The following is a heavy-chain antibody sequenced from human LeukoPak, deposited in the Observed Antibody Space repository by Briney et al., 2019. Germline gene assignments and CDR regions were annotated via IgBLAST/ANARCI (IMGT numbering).Heavy chain of an antibody. CDR1: GYTFTSYY. V-gene: IGHV1-46*01. CDR2: INPTGGST. CDR3: ARDNSVGDNAWWFDP. D-gene: IGHD1-26*01. J-gene: IGHJ5*02. Sequence: GASVKVSCKASGYTFTSYYMHWVRQAPGQRLEWMGLINPTGGSTGYAQKFQGRVTMTRDMSTSTDYMELSSLRSEDTAIYYCARDNSVGDNAWWFDPWGQGTLVTVSS.